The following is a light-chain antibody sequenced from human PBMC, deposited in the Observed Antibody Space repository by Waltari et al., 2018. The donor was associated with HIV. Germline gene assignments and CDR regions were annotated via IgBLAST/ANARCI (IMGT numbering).Light chain of an antibody. J-gene: IGLJ3*02. CDR1: TSNIGNNR. CDR3: ATWDDSLNAWV. V-gene: IGLV1-44*01. Sequence: QSVVTQPPSVSGTPGQTVTISCSGRTSNIGNNRVSWYQHLPGTAPKLLMFSSHERPSGVPDRFSGSKSGTSASLAISGLQSEDEADYYCATWDDSLNAWVFGGGTKLTVL. CDR2: SSH.